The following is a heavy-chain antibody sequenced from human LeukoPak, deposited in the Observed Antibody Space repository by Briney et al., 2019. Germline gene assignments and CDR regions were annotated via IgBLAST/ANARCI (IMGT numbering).Heavy chain of an antibody. V-gene: IGHV3-73*01. D-gene: IGHD3-10*02. CDR3: AELGITMIGGV. CDR1: GFTFSGSA. Sequence: PGGSLRLSCAASGFTFSGSALHWVRQASGKGLEWIGRIRSKTNNYATTYAASVTGRFTISRDDAENTAYLQMNSLRAEDTAGYYCAELGITMIGGVWGKGATVTISS. CDR2: IRSKTNNYAT. J-gene: IGHJ6*04.